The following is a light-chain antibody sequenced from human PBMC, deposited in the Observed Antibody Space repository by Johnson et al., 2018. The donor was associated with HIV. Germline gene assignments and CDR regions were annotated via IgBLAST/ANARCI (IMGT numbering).Light chain of an antibody. Sequence: QSVLTQSPSVSAAPGQKVTISCSGSSSNIGSNYVSWYQHLPGTAPKLLIYENNKRPSEIPDRFSGSKSGTSATLGITELQSGDEADYYCGTWDSSRTPGGVFGTGTKVTVL. CDR1: SSNIGSNY. CDR2: ENN. V-gene: IGLV1-51*02. J-gene: IGLJ1*01. CDR3: GTWDSSRTPGGV.